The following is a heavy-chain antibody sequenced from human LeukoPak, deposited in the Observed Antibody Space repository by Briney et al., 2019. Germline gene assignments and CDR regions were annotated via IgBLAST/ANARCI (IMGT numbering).Heavy chain of an antibody. Sequence: PGGSLRLSCAASGFTFSSYSMNWVRQAPGKGLEWVSSISGSGDSTYFADSVKGRFTISRGNSKNTLYLQMNSLRAEDTAVYYCAKNSGSYYPNWYFDLWGRGTLVTVSS. J-gene: IGHJ2*01. CDR1: GFTFSSYS. CDR2: ISGSGDST. V-gene: IGHV3-23*01. D-gene: IGHD1-26*01. CDR3: AKNSGSYYPNWYFDL.